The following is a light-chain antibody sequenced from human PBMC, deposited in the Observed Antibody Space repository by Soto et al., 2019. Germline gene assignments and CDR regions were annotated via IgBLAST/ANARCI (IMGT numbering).Light chain of an antibody. CDR1: QGLRTSQDISDY. Sequence: DSQWTQCPSFLSASGGYGFIITCRSSQGLRTSQDISDYLAWYQQKPGKAPRLLIYDASTLQSGVPVRFSGSGSETDFTLTITRLEPEDFAVYYCQQYSSSRTFGQATKVDIK. V-gene: IGKV1-9*01. J-gene: IGKJ1*01. CDR2: DAS. CDR3: QQYSSSRT.